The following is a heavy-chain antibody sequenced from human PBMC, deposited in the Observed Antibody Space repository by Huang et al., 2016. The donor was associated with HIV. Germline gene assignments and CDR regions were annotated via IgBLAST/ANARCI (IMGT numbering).Heavy chain of an antibody. D-gene: IGHD3-22*01. CDR3: ARARGFLYDSTGYYSRYYFDS. Sequence: QVQLVQSGAEVKKPGASVKVSCKASGFNFNNYDFNWVRQASGQGLEWMGGRNPKSGNTGYAQKFQGRVTITRNTSITTAYMELRSLRSEDTAVYYCARARGFLYDSTGYYSRYYFDSWGQGTLVTISS. V-gene: IGHV1-8*03. CDR2: RNPKSGNT. CDR1: GFNFNNYD. J-gene: IGHJ4*02.